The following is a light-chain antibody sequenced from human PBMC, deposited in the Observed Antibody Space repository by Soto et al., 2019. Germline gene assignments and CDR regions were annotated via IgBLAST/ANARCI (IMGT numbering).Light chain of an antibody. CDR2: GVS. CDR3: QQYGGSPPT. Sequence: EMVLTRSPGTLSLSPGERVTLSCRASQSISISYSAWYQQKPGQAPRLLIYGVSGRATGIPDRFSGGGSGTDFTLTISRLEPEDSAVYFCQQYGGSPPTFGQGTKVDIK. V-gene: IGKV3-20*01. J-gene: IGKJ1*01. CDR1: QSISISY.